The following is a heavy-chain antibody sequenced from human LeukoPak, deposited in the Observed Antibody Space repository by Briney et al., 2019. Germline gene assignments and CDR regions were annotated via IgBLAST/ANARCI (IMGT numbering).Heavy chain of an antibody. CDR2: INSDGSST. V-gene: IGHV3-74*01. Sequence: GGSLRLSCAASGFTFSSYWMHWVRQAPGKGLVWVSRINSDGSSTSYADSVKGRFTISRDNAKNTLYLQMNSLRAEDTAVYYCARGSGSGLEIDYWGQGTLVTVSS. J-gene: IGHJ4*02. D-gene: IGHD3-10*01. CDR1: GFTFSSYW. CDR3: ARGSGSGLEIDY.